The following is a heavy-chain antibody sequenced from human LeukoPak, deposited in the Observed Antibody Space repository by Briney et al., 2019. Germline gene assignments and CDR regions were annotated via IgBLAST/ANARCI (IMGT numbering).Heavy chain of an antibody. Sequence: GGSLRLSCAASGFTVITNDMTWVRQAPGKGLEWVSVLYSDGNTKYAESVQGRLTISRDNSKNTLYLEMNSLSPDDTAVYYCARGVEPLAANTLAYWGQGTLVTVSS. D-gene: IGHD1-14*01. J-gene: IGHJ4*02. CDR1: GFTVITND. CDR3: ARGVEPLAANTLAY. V-gene: IGHV3-53*01. CDR2: LYSDGNT.